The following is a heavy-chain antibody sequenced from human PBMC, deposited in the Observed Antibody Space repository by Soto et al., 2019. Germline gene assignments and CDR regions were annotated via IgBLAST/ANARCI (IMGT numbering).Heavy chain of an antibody. D-gene: IGHD2-2*01. V-gene: IGHV4-39*01. J-gene: IGHJ5*02. Sequence: SETLSHTSTVSGFNIISSSYHWGWIRQPPGQGLEWIGNIYYSGYTYYNPSLKSRVTISVDTSKNQFPLKLSSGSDADTAVYYCARRGYCSSTSCYEYWFDPWGQGTLVTVSS. CDR1: GFNIISSSYH. CDR3: ARRGYCSSTSCYEYWFDP. CDR2: IYYSGYT.